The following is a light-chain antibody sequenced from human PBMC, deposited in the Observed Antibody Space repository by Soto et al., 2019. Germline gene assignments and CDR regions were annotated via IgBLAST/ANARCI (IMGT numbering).Light chain of an antibody. CDR1: QSVSSSY. CDR3: QQYGSSQIT. J-gene: IGKJ5*01. Sequence: EIVLTQSPGTLSLSPGERATLSCRASQSVSSSYLAWYQQKPGQAPRLLIYGASSRATGIPDRFSGSGSGTDFTLTISRLEPEDFAVYYCQQYGSSQITFGQGTLEIK. CDR2: GAS. V-gene: IGKV3-20*01.